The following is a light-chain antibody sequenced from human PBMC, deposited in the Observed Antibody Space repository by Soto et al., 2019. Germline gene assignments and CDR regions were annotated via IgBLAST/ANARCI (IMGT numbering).Light chain of an antibody. CDR2: AAS. CDR1: QSISSY. Sequence: DVPMTQSPSSLSASVGDRVTITCRASQSISSYLNWYQQKPWKAHKLLIYAASSLQSGVPSRFSGSGSGTDFTPTISSLQPQDFATYYCQQSYSTPPITFGQGTRLDNK. J-gene: IGKJ5*01. V-gene: IGKV1-39*01. CDR3: QQSYSTPPIT.